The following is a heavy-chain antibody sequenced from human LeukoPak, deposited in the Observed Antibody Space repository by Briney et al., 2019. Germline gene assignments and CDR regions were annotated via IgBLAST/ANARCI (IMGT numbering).Heavy chain of an antibody. D-gene: IGHD4-17*01. J-gene: IGHJ3*02. CDR1: GGSISSGDYY. V-gene: IGHV4-30-4*01. CDR3: ARSTPSLYGDTPSAFDI. CDR2: IYYSGST. Sequence: PSQTLSLTCTVSGGSISSGDYYWSWIRQPPGKGLAWIGYIYYSGSTYYNPSLKSRVTISVDTSKNQFSLKLSSVTAADTAVYYSARSTPSLYGDTPSAFDIWGQATMVTVSS.